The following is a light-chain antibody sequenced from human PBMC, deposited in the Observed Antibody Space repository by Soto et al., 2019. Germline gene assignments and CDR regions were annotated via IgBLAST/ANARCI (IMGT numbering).Light chain of an antibody. V-gene: IGLV1-40*01. J-gene: IGLJ2*01. CDR2: GNS. Sequence: QSVLTQPPSVSGAPGQRVTISCTGSSSNIGAGYDVHWYQQLPGTAPKLLIYGNSNRPSGVPDRFSGSKSGTSASLAITGLQAEDEADYYCAAWDDSLTGSVFGGGTKLTVL. CDR1: SSNIGAGYD. CDR3: AAWDDSLTGSV.